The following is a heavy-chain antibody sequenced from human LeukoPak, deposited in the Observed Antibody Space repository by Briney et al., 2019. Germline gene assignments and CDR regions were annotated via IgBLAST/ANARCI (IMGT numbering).Heavy chain of an antibody. CDR2: IVSGSARST. V-gene: IGHV3-23*01. J-gene: IGHJ4*02. D-gene: IGHD3-9*01. CDR3: AKSIDFTGYSSWDY. Sequence: GALRLSCAASGFTFSSYGMSWVRQAPGEGLGWVSSIVSGSARSTYYADSVKGRFTISRDNSKNTLYLQIHSLRAEDTAVFYCAKSIDFTGYSSWDYWGRGTLVTVSS. CDR1: GFTFSSYG.